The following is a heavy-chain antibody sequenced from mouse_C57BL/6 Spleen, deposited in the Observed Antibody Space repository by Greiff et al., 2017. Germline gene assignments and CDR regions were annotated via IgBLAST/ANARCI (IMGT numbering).Heavy chain of an antibody. V-gene: IGHV5-9-1*02. D-gene: IGHD4-1*01. Sequence: EVKLMESGEGLVKPGGSLKLSCAASGFTFSSYAMSWVRQTPEKRLEWVAYISSGGDYSYYADTVKGRFTISRDNARNTLDLQMSSLKSEDTAMYYCTRGLGWYFDVWGTGTTLTVSS. CDR3: TRGLGWYFDV. J-gene: IGHJ1*03. CDR1: GFTFSSYA. CDR2: ISSGGDYS.